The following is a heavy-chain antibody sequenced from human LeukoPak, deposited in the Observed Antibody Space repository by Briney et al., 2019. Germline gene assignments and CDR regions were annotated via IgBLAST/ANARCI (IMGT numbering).Heavy chain of an antibody. CDR3: ARLPVIVGAWSPIDY. D-gene: IGHD1-26*01. CDR1: GYTFTGHY. Sequence: ASVKVSCKASGYTFTGHYMHWVRQAPGQGLEWMGWINHESGGTNYAQKFQGRVTMTRDTSISTAYMELTSLRSDDTAVYYCARLPVIVGAWSPIDYWGQGTRVTVSS. CDR2: INHESGGT. J-gene: IGHJ4*02. V-gene: IGHV1-2*02.